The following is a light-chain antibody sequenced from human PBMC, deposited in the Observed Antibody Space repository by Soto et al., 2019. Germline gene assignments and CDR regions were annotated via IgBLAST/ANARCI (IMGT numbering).Light chain of an antibody. Sequence: DIQLTQSPSFLSAFVGDRVTITCRASQGISSAVAWDQQRPGKAPKLLISAASTLRSEVPSRFSGSGSGTEFTLTISSLQPEDFATYYCHQLNSFPLSIGPGTKVDFK. CDR2: AAS. V-gene: IGKV1-9*01. CDR1: QGISSA. J-gene: IGKJ3*01. CDR3: HQLNSFPLS.